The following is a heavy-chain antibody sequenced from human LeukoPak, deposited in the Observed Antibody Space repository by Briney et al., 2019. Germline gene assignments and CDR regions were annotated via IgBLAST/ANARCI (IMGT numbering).Heavy chain of an antibody. V-gene: IGHV1-69*05. Sequence: GASVTVSCKASGGTFSSYAISWVRQAPGQGLEWMGGIIPIFGTANYAQKFQGRVTITTDESTSTAYMELSSLRSEDTAVYYCARGGAVAGTEDNWFDPWGQGTLVTVSS. CDR3: ARGGAVAGTEDNWFDP. CDR2: IIPIFGTA. CDR1: GGTFSSYA. D-gene: IGHD6-13*01. J-gene: IGHJ5*02.